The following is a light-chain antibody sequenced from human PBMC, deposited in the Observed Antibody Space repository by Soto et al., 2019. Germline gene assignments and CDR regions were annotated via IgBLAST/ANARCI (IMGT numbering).Light chain of an antibody. J-gene: IGLJ1*01. CDR1: SSDVGKYDR. CDR2: EVT. Sequence: QSALTQPPSVSGSPGQSVTISCTGTSSDVGKYDRVSWYQQPPGTAPKLIIYEVTNRPSGVPARFSGSKSGNTASLTISGLQAEDEAEYYCSSYTSITRYVFGPGTKVTVL. V-gene: IGLV2-18*02. CDR3: SSYTSITRYV.